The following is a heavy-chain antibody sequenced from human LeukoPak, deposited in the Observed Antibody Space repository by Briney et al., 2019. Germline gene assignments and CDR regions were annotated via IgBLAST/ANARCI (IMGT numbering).Heavy chain of an antibody. CDR1: GGSISSGSYY. CDR2: IYTSGST. Sequence: SETLSLTCTVSGGSISSGSYYWSWIRQPAGKGLERIGRIYTSGSTNYNPSLKSRVTISVDTSKNQFSLKLSSVTAADTAVYYCARSRLLLMDVWGKGTTVTVSS. V-gene: IGHV4-61*02. J-gene: IGHJ6*03. CDR3: ARSRLLLMDV. D-gene: IGHD5-18*01.